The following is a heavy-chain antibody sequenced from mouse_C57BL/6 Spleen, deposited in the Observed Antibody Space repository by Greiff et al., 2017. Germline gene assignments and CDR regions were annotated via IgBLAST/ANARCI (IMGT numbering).Heavy chain of an antibody. CDR1: GYAFSSSW. Sequence: QVQLQQSGPELVKPGASVKISCKASGYAFSSSWMNWVKPRPGKGLEWIGRIYPGDGDTNYNGKFKGKATLTADKSSSTAYMQLSSLTSEDSAVYFCARRDWNWYFDVWGTGTTVTVSS. J-gene: IGHJ1*03. CDR3: ARRDWNWYFDV. CDR2: IYPGDGDT. V-gene: IGHV1-82*01. D-gene: IGHD4-1*01.